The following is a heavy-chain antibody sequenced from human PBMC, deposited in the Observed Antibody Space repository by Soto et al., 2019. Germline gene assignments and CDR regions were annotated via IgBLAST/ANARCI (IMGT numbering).Heavy chain of an antibody. J-gene: IGHJ6*02. V-gene: IGHV4-39*02. CDR3: ARESAQYYDFWSGYPPLADYYYGMDV. CDR1: GGSISSSSYY. D-gene: IGHD3-3*01. Sequence: SETLSLTCTVSGGSISSSSYYWGWIRQPPGKGLEWIGSIYYSGSTYYNPSLKSRVTISVDTSKNQFSLKLSSVTAADTAVYYCARESAQYYDFWSGYPPLADYYYGMDVWGQGTTVTVSS. CDR2: IYYSGST.